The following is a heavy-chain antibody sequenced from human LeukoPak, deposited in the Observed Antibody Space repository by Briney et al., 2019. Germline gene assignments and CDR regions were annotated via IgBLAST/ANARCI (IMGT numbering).Heavy chain of an antibody. V-gene: IGHV3-23*01. Sequence: GGSLRLSCAVSGFTFTTFAMNCVRQALGKGRGWVSSLIDSAVSSYYADSVKGRFTISRDNSKITLYLQMNSLRAEDTAKYYCAKAPDSSGFPSYFDSWGQGTLVAVSS. CDR2: LIDSAVSS. J-gene: IGHJ4*02. D-gene: IGHD3-22*01. CDR3: AKAPDSSGFPSYFDS. CDR1: GFTFTTFA.